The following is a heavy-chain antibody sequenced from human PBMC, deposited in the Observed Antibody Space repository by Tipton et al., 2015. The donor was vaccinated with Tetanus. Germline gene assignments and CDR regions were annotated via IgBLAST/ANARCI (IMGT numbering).Heavy chain of an antibody. D-gene: IGHD4-23*01. V-gene: IGHV3-7*03. CDR3: GKHNGGRSVVDH. CDR2: IKQDGTDY. Sequence: SLRLSCAASGFTFSGYWMSWVRQAPGKGLQWVANIKQDGTDYRYVDSVKGRSTISRDNAKNSLYLQMNSLSADDTAVYYCGKHNGGRSVVDHWGQGTLVTVSS. J-gene: IGHJ4*02. CDR1: GFTFSGYW.